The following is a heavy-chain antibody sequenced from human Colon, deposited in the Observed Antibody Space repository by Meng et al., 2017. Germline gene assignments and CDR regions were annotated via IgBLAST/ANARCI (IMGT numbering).Heavy chain of an antibody. D-gene: IGHD6-13*01. V-gene: IGHV3-74*01. Sequence: GESLKISCEASGFTFSSYWMHWVRQVPGKGLVWVSRVNPDGSSTNYADSVKGRFTISRDNVKNTLSLQMNSLRAEDTVVYHCMRIAAPGAEDHWGQGTLVTVSS. CDR1: GFTFSSYW. CDR3: MRIAAPGAEDH. J-gene: IGHJ4*02. CDR2: VNPDGSST.